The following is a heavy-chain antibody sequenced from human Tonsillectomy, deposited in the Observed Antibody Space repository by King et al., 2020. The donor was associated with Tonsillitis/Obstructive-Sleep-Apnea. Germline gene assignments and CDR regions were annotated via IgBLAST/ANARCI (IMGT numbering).Heavy chain of an antibody. CDR2: ISYDGSNK. CDR3: ATGGITGTKVFDI. J-gene: IGHJ3*02. Sequence: HVQLVESGGGVVQPGRSLRLSCAASGFTFSSYAIHWVRQAPGKGLEWVAVISYDGSNKYYADSVKGRFTISRDNSKNTLYLQMNSLRAEDTAVYYCATGGITGTKVFDIWGQGTMVTVSS. V-gene: IGHV3-30*04. CDR1: GFTFSSYA. D-gene: IGHD1-20*01.